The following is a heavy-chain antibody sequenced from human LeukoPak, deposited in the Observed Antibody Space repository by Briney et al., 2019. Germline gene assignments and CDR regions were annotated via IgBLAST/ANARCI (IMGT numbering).Heavy chain of an antibody. CDR3: AAIAVAGFDAFDI. Sequence: QSGGSLRLSCAASGFTFSSYWMHWVRQAPGKGLVWVSRINSDGSSTSYADSVKGRFTISRDNAKNTLYLQMNSLRAEDTAVYYCAAIAVAGFDAFDIWGQGTMVTVSS. CDR1: GFTFSSYW. CDR2: INSDGSST. J-gene: IGHJ3*02. D-gene: IGHD6-19*01. V-gene: IGHV3-74*01.